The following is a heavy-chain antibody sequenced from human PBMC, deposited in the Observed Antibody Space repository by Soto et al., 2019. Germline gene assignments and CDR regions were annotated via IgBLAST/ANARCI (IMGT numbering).Heavy chain of an antibody. V-gene: IGHV1-69*13. CDR3: ARSDVLRYFDWLWWFDP. D-gene: IGHD3-9*01. CDR1: GGTFSSYA. CDR2: IIPIFGTA. Sequence: SVKVSCXASGGTFSSYAISWVRQAPGQGLEWMGGIIPIFGTANYAQKFQGRVTITADESTSTAYMELSSLRSEDTAVYYCARSDVLRYFDWLWWFDPWGQGTLVTVSS. J-gene: IGHJ5*02.